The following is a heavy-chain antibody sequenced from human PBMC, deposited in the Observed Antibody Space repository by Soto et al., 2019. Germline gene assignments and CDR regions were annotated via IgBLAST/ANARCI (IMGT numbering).Heavy chain of an antibody. CDR2: ISPYNDYT. J-gene: IGHJ6*02. V-gene: IGHV1-18*01. CDR3: ARGGFYDCVWGKLSHYGLDV. D-gene: IGHD3-16*01. Sequence: QVRLVQSAGEVKKPGASVKVSCKTSGYTFIRYGITWVRQAPGQGLEWMGWISPYNDYTNYAQKFQGRVTMTADTSTKTVYLELRPLTSDDTAVYYCARGGFYDCVWGKLSHYGLDVWGQGTTVSVSS. CDR1: GYTFIRYG.